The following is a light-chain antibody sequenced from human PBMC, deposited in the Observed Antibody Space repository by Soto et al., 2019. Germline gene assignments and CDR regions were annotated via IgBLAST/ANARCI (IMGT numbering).Light chain of an antibody. Sequence: QSVLTQPPSASGAPGQSVTISRTGTSSVVGGYNFVSWYQQHPGKAPKLMIYEVDKRPSGVPDRFSGSKSGNTASLTVSGLQAEDEADYYCISYAVTTSYVFGTGTKVTVL. CDR3: ISYAVTTSYV. CDR1: SSVVGGYNF. V-gene: IGLV2-8*01. J-gene: IGLJ1*01. CDR2: EVD.